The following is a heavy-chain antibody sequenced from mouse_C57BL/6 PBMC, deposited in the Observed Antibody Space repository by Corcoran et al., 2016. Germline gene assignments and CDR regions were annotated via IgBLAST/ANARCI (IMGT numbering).Heavy chain of an antibody. CDR2: INPNNGGT. J-gene: IGHJ1*03. CDR3: ARPITTVVVTPWYFDV. CDR1: GYTFTDYN. D-gene: IGHD1-1*01. Sequence: EVQLQQSGPELVKPGASVKIPCKASGYTFTDYNMDWVKQSHGKSLEWIGDINPNNGGTIYNQKFKGKATLTVDKSSSTAYMELRSLTSEDTAVYYCARPITTVVVTPWYFDVWGTGTTVTVSS. V-gene: IGHV1-18*01.